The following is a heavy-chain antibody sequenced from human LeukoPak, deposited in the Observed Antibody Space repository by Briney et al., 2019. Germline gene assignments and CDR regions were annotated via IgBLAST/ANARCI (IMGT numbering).Heavy chain of an antibody. J-gene: IGHJ3*02. CDR1: GYTLTELS. CDR2: FDPEDGET. V-gene: IGHV1-24*01. Sequence: ASVKVSCKVSGYTLTELSMHWVRQAPGKGPEWMGGFDPEDGETIYAQKFQGRVTMTEDTSTDTAYMELSSLRSEDTAVYYCATHFSRIAAAATGAFDIWGQGTMVTVSS. D-gene: IGHD6-13*01. CDR3: ATHFSRIAAAATGAFDI.